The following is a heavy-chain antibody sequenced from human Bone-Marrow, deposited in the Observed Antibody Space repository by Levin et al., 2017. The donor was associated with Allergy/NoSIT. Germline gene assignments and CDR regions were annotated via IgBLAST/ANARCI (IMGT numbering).Heavy chain of an antibody. CDR1: GYTFTSYG. D-gene: IGHD5-18*01. CDR2: ISAYNGNT. J-gene: IGHJ4*02. Sequence: GESLKISCKASGYTFTSYGISWVRQAPGQGLEWMGWISAYNGNTNYAQKLQGRVTMTTDTSTSTAYMELRSLRSDDTAVYYCARVAVFWVDTAMTYNYWGQGTLVTVSS. CDR3: ARVAVFWVDTAMTYNY. V-gene: IGHV1-18*01.